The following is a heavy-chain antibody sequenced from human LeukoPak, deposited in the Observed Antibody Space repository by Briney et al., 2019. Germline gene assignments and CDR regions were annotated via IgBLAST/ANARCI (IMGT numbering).Heavy chain of an antibody. Sequence: LGESLKISCKGSGYSFSTYWIGWVRQMPGKGLEWMGIIYPGDSDTRYSPSFQGQVTISADKSISTAYLQWSSLKASDTAMYYCARRGYRSGANAFDIWGQGTMVTVSS. V-gene: IGHV5-51*01. CDR1: GYSFSTYW. CDR3: ARRGYRSGANAFDI. J-gene: IGHJ3*02. D-gene: IGHD6-19*01. CDR2: IYPGDSDT.